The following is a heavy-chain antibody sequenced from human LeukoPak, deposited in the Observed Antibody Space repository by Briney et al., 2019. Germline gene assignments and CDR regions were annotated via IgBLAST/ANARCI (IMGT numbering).Heavy chain of an antibody. CDR3: ARDHRSSTWPFDY. D-gene: IGHD2-2*01. Sequence: GGSLRLSCAASGFTFSSSAMSWVRQAPGKGLDWVASISGNGISTYYADSVKGRFTISRDNSQNTLYLQMNSLSAEDMAVYYCARDHRSSTWPFDYWGQGTLVTVSS. CDR1: GFTFSSSA. CDR2: ISGNGIST. J-gene: IGHJ4*02. V-gene: IGHV3-23*01.